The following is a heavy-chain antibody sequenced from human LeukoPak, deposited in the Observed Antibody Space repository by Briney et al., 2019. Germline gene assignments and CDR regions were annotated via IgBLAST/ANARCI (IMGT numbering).Heavy chain of an antibody. J-gene: IGHJ3*02. D-gene: IGHD3-10*01. Sequence: SVKVSCKASGGTFSSYAISWVRQAPGQGLEWMGRIIPILAIANYAQKFQGRVTTTADKSTSTAYMELSSLRSEDTAVYYCARDHYYGSGTYAHAFDIWGQGTMVTVSS. V-gene: IGHV1-69*04. CDR3: ARDHYYGSGTYAHAFDI. CDR1: GGTFSSYA. CDR2: IIPILAIA.